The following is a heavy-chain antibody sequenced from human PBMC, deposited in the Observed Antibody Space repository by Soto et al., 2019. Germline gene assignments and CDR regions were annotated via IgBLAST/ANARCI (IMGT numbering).Heavy chain of an antibody. D-gene: IGHD2-15*01. V-gene: IGHV1-18*01. CDR2: ISAYDGKT. J-gene: IGHJ4*02. Sequence: QVQLVQSGAEVKKPGASVKVSCKASGYTFTRYGIIWVRQAPGQGLELMGWISAYDGKTNYAQKVQGRVSVTTDTSTSTDYMELSSLRSDDTAVYYCARMVEGFAARTNYFDDWGQGTLVTVSS. CDR1: GYTFTRYG. CDR3: ARMVEGFAARTNYFDD.